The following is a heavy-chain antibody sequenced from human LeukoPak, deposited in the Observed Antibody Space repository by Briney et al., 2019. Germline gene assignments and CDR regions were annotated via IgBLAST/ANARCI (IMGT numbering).Heavy chain of an antibody. V-gene: IGHV3-20*04. D-gene: IGHD6-19*01. CDR2: INWNGGST. Sequence: GGSLRLSCAASGFLFDDYGMSWVRQAPGKRLEWVSGINWNGGSTGYADSVKGRFTISRDNAKNSLYLQMNSLRAEDTALYYCARASIAVAATLYYFDYWGQGTLVTVSS. CDR3: ARASIAVAATLYYFDY. J-gene: IGHJ4*02. CDR1: GFLFDDYG.